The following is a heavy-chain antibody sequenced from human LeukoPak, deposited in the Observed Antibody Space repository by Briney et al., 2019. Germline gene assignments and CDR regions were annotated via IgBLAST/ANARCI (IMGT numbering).Heavy chain of an antibody. D-gene: IGHD4-23*01. CDR2: ITPMFGTS. J-gene: IGHJ3*02. CDR3: ARGIYGGNSDAFDI. V-gene: IGHV1-69*13. Sequence: SVKVSCKASGGTFSRHTIGWVRQSPGQGLEWMGGITPMFGTSNYAQKFRGRVTITADESTSTAYMELSSLRSEDTAVYYCARGIYGGNSDAFDIWGQGTMVTVSS. CDR1: GGTFSRHT.